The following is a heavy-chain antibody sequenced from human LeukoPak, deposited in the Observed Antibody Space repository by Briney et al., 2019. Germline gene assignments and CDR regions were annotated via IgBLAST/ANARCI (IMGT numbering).Heavy chain of an antibody. CDR2: IYYSGST. D-gene: IGHD3-3*01. Sequence: SETLSLTCTVSGGSISSGGYYWSWIRQHPWKGLEWIEYIYYSGSTYYKPSLKSRVTISVDTSKNRFSRKLSSVTAADTAVYYCARGGYDFWSGYYSDYFDSWGQGTLVTVSS. CDR3: ARGGYDFWSGYYSDYFDS. CDR1: GGSISSGGYY. V-gene: IGHV4-31*03. J-gene: IGHJ4*02.